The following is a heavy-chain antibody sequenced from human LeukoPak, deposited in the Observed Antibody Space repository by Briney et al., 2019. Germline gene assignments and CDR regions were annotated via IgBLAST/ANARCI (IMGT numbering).Heavy chain of an antibody. Sequence: ASVKVSCKASGYTFTSYGISWVRQAPGRGLEWMGWISTYNGNTNHAPKFQGRVTMTTDTSTSTAYMVLRSLRSDDTAVYYCARRLGYCSGGSCYSDYYFMDVWGKGTTVTVSS. CDR2: ISTYNGNT. D-gene: IGHD2-15*01. CDR3: ARRLGYCSGGSCYSDYYFMDV. CDR1: GYTFTSYG. J-gene: IGHJ6*03. V-gene: IGHV1-18*01.